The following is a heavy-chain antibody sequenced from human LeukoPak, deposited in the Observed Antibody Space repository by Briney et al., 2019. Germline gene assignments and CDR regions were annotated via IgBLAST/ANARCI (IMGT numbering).Heavy chain of an antibody. CDR2: INPNSGDT. D-gene: IGHD6-19*01. V-gene: IGHV1-2*06. CDR1: GYTFTGYY. Sequence: APVKVSCKASGYTFTGYYMHWVRQAPGQGLEWMGRINPNSGDTNYAQKFQGRVTMTRDTSISTAYMELSRLRSDDTAVYYCARHSLAQWLAPPFDYWGQGTLVTVSS. J-gene: IGHJ4*02. CDR3: ARHSLAQWLAPPFDY.